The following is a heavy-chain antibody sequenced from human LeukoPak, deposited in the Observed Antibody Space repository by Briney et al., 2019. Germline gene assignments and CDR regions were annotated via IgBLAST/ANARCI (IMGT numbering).Heavy chain of an antibody. V-gene: IGHV3-30-3*01. CDR1: GFTFSSYA. CDR2: ISYDGSNK. D-gene: IGHD1-26*01. Sequence: GRSLRLSCAASGFTFSSYAMHWVRQAPGKGLEWVAVISYDGSNKYYADSVKGRFTISRDNSKNTLYLQMNSLRAEDTAVYYCARRSGSYYYYYYYMDVWGKGTTVTVSS. J-gene: IGHJ6*03. CDR3: ARRSGSYYYYYYYMDV.